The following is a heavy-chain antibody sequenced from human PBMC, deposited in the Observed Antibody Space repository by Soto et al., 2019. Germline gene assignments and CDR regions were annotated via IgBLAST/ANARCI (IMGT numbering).Heavy chain of an antibody. Sequence: SLRLSCAASGFTFSSYSMHWVRQAPGKGLEWVAVISYDGSNKYYADSVKGRFTISRDNSKNTLYLQMNSLRAEDTAVYYCARDQDSSGYYYGPPEGVDYWGQGTLVTAPQ. J-gene: IGHJ4*02. V-gene: IGHV3-30-3*01. CDR2: ISYDGSNK. CDR1: GFTFSSYS. D-gene: IGHD3-22*01. CDR3: ARDQDSSGYYYGPPEGVDY.